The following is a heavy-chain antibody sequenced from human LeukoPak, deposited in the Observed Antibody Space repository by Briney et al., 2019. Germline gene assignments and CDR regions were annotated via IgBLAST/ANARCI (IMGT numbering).Heavy chain of an antibody. CDR1: GGSISSSNW. CDR3: ARGSHSSSWYLRGYFDY. Sequence: ASETLSLTCAVSGGSISSSNWWSWVRQPPGKGLEWIGEIYHSGSTNYNPSLKSRVTISVGKSKNQFSLKLSSVTAADTAVYYCARGSHSSSWYLRGYFDYWGQGTLVTVSS. CDR2: IYHSGST. J-gene: IGHJ4*02. V-gene: IGHV4-4*02. D-gene: IGHD6-13*01.